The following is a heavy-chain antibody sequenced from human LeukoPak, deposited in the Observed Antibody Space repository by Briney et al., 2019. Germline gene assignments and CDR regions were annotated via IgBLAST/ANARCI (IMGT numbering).Heavy chain of an antibody. CDR1: GGSVSRGGYY. Sequence: PSETLSLTCTVSGGSVSRGGYYWNWIRQHPGKGLEWIGFTSYSEGTYYNPSLMSRITISVDRSQNQFSLKLSSVTAADTAVYYCARLFDYWGQGTLVTVSS. J-gene: IGHJ4*02. CDR2: TSYSEGT. V-gene: IGHV4-31*03. CDR3: ARLFDY.